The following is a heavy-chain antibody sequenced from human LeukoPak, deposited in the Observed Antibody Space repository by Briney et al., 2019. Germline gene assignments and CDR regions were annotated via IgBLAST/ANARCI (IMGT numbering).Heavy chain of an antibody. CDR2: IDDTGSA. D-gene: IGHD3-10*01. Sequence: SETLSLTCAVSGGSFGGYSWTWIRQPPGRGLEWIGEIDDTGSATYNPSLQSRVTMSVDTSKRQFSLTLTSVTAADRAVYYCAREVPYYSASGRRRYVFDFWGQGSLVTVSS. CDR3: AREVPYYSASGRRRYVFDF. J-gene: IGHJ4*02. V-gene: IGHV4-34*01. CDR1: GGSFGGYS.